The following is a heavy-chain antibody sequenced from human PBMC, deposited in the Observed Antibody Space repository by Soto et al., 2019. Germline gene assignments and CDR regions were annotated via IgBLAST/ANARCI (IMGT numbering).Heavy chain of an antibody. Sequence: EVQLLESGGGLVQPGGSLRLSCAASGFTFSSYAMTWVRQSPRKGLEWVSAISGDGDDTYYADSVKGRFTISRDNSNNALYLQMNSLRAEDSAVYYCASPKVTSSWSSDYWGQGTLVTVSS. CDR2: ISGDGDDT. V-gene: IGHV3-23*01. CDR3: ASPKVTSSWSSDY. D-gene: IGHD6-13*01. J-gene: IGHJ4*02. CDR1: GFTFSSYA.